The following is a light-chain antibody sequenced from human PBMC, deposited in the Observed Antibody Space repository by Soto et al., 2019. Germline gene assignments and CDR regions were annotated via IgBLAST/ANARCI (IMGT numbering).Light chain of an antibody. J-gene: IGKJ5*01. CDR1: QSVTSGY. CDR2: GAS. V-gene: IGKV3-11*01. CDR3: QQRSNWPPIT. Sequence: EIVLTQSPATLSLSPGERATLSGMASQSVTSGYLAWYQQQPNQAPRLLIYGASYRATGIPDRFSGGGSGTDFTLTISSLEPEDAAVYYCQQRSNWPPITFGQGTRLEIK.